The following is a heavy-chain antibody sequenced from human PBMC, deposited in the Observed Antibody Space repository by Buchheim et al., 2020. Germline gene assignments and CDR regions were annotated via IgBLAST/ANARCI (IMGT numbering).Heavy chain of an antibody. J-gene: IGHJ6*02. D-gene: IGHD2-15*01. CDR2: ISYDGINK. CDR3: ARVAAVYDYYCAMDV. CDR1: GFTFSTYV. V-gene: IGHV3-30-3*01. Sequence: QVQLVESGGGVVQPGGSLRLSCEASGFTFSTYVMHWVRQAPGKGLEWVAVISYDGINKYYADSVKGRFTISRDNSKNTLYLQMNSLRPEDTALYYCARVAAVYDYYCAMDVWGQGTT.